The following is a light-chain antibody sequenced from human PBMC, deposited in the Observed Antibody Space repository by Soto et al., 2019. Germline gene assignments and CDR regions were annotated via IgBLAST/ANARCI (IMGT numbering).Light chain of an antibody. J-gene: IGKJ1*01. CDR1: QSVSSSY. CDR3: QRYGSSGT. CDR2: GAS. Sequence: EIVLTQSPGTLSLSPGERATLSCRASQSVSSSYLAWYQQKPGQAPRLLIYGASSRATGIPDRFSGSGSGTDFALTISRLEPEDCAVYYCQRYGSSGTFGQGTKVEIK. V-gene: IGKV3-20*01.